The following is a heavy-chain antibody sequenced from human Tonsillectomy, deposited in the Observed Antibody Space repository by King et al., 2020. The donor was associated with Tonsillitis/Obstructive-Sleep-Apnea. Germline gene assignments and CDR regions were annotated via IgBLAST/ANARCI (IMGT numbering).Heavy chain of an antibody. D-gene: IGHD2-21*01. Sequence: VQLVESGGGLVKPGRSLRLSCTASGFTFGDYAMSWFRLAPGKGLEWVGFIRSKAYGGTTEYAASVKGRFTISRDDSKSIAYLQMNSLKTEDTAVYYCTRGVLACGGDCYYFDYWGQGTLVTVSS. CDR1: GFTFGDYA. J-gene: IGHJ4*02. CDR3: TRGVLACGGDCYYFDY. V-gene: IGHV3-49*05. CDR2: IRSKAYGGTT.